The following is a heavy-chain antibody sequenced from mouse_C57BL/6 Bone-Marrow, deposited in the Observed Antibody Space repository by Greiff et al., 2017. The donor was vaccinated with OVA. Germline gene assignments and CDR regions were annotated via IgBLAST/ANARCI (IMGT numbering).Heavy chain of an antibody. Sequence: VQLQQSGAELVKPGASVKMSCKASGYTFTSYWISWVKQSPGQGLEWIGAFYPGSGSTNYNEKFKSMATLTVDPSSSTAYLQLSRLTSEDTAVYYWARDGGYYYCAMDYRGQGTSVTVSS. CDR3: ARDGGYYYCAMDY. J-gene: IGHJ4*01. D-gene: IGHD2-3*01. CDR2: FYPGSGST. CDR1: GYTFTSYW. V-gene: IGHV1-55*01.